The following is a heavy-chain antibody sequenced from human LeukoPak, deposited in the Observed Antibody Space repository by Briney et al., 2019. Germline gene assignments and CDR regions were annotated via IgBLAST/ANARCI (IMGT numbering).Heavy chain of an antibody. Sequence: PSETLSLTCTVSGGSISSRSYYWGWIRQPPGKGLEWIGSIYYSGSTYYNPSLKSRVTISVDTSKNQFSLKLSSVTAADTAVYYCARLPYYYDSSGYSFFDAFDIWGQGTMVTVSS. D-gene: IGHD3-22*01. CDR1: GGSISSRSYY. CDR3: ARLPYYYDSSGYSFFDAFDI. CDR2: IYYSGST. V-gene: IGHV4-39*01. J-gene: IGHJ3*02.